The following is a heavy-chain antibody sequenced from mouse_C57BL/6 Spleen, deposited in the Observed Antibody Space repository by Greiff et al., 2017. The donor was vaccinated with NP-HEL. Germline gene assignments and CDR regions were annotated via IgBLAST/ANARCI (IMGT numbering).Heavy chain of an antibody. CDR3: ARSKGYAKDC. CDR2: IWSGGST. CDR1: GFSLTSYG. Sequence: QVQLQQSGPGLVQPSQSLSITCTVSGFSLTSYGVHWVRQSPGKGLEWLGVIWSGGSTAYNAAFISSLSISKDNSKSQVFYKMSSLQADDTAIYYCARSKGYAKDCWGQGTSVTVAS. J-gene: IGHJ4*01. V-gene: IGHV2-2*01.